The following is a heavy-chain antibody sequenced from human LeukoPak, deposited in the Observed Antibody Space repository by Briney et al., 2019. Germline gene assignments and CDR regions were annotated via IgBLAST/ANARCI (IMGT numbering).Heavy chain of an antibody. CDR2: ISGSGAST. CDR3: AKDVGKWESLHFFDY. J-gene: IGHJ4*02. Sequence: GGSLRLSCLTSGFTLSTNAMSWVRQAPGKGLEWISGISGSGASTYYADSVKGRFTISRDDSRNILYLQMNSLRGDDTAVYYCAKDVGKWESLHFFDYWGQGTLVTVSS. D-gene: IGHD1-26*01. V-gene: IGHV3-23*01. CDR1: GFTLSTNA.